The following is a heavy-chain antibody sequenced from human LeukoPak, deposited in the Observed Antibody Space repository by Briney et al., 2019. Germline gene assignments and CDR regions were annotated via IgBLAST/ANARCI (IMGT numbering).Heavy chain of an antibody. Sequence: SGGSLRLSCAASGFTFSNYWMHWVRQAPGKGLVWVSRINSDGRSTSYADFVKGRFTISRDKGKNSLYLQMNSLRAEDTAVYYCARDSSSSSHWGQGTLVTVSS. CDR3: ARDSSSSSH. D-gene: IGHD6-13*01. J-gene: IGHJ4*02. V-gene: IGHV3-74*01. CDR1: GFTFSNYW. CDR2: INSDGRST.